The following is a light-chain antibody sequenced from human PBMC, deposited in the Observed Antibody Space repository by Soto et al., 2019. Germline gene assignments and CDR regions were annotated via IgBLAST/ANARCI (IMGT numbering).Light chain of an antibody. J-gene: IGKJ1*01. CDR1: QSVSSSY. CDR2: GAS. V-gene: IGKV3-20*01. Sequence: EIVWTQSPGTLSLSPGERATLSCRASQSVSSSYLAWYQQKLGQAPRLLIYGASSRATDIPDRFSGSGSGTDFTLTISRLEPEDFAVYYCQQYGSSPRTFGQGTKV. CDR3: QQYGSSPRT.